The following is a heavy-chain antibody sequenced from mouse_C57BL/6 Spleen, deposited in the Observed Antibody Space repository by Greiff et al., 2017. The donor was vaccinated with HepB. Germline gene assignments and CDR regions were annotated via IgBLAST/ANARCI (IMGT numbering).Heavy chain of an antibody. J-gene: IGHJ3*01. CDR3: STQTAQAPAY. CDR2: IYPGSGST. Sequence: VKLQQPGAELVKPGASVKMSCKASGYTFTSYWITWVKQRPGQGLEWIGDIYPGSGSTNYNEKFKSKATLTVDTSSSTADMQLSSLTSEDSAVYYCSTQTAQAPAYWGQRTLVTVSA. CDR1: GYTFTSYW. D-gene: IGHD3-2*02. V-gene: IGHV1-55*01.